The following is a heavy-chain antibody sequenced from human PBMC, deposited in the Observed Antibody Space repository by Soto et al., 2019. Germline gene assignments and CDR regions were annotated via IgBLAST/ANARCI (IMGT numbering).Heavy chain of an antibody. Sequence: GGSLRLSCAASGFTFSSYGMPWVRQAPGKGLEWVAAIWYDGSNKYYADSVKGRFTISRDNSKNTLYMQMNSLRAEDTAVYYCARDSGGSGTYQPREDYYYYGMDVWGQGTTVTV. V-gene: IGHV3-33*01. D-gene: IGHD2-2*01. CDR2: IWYDGSNK. J-gene: IGHJ6*02. CDR1: GFTFSSYG. CDR3: ARDSGGSGTYQPREDYYYYGMDV.